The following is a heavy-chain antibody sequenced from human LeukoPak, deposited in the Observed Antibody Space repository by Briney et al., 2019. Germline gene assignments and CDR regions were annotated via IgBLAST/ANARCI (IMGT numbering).Heavy chain of an antibody. CDR2: IKQDGSEN. V-gene: IGHV3-7*01. CDR1: GFTFSSFW. J-gene: IGHJ4*02. D-gene: IGHD3-10*01. CDR3: ARAGLRNYYGSGSYQDY. Sequence: SGGSLRLSCAASGFTFSSFWMTWVRQAPGKGLEWVAYIKQDGSENYYADSVKGRFTISRDNAKNSLYLQMNSLRAEDTAVYYCARAGLRNYYGSGSYQDYWGQGTLATVSS.